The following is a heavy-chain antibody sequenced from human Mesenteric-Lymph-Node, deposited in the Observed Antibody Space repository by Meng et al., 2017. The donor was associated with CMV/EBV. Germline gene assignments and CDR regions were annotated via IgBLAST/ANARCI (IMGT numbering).Heavy chain of an antibody. CDR3: ATGYSSGWHPLIDL. D-gene: IGHD6-19*01. Sequence: GESLKISCAASGFTFTIYAMTWGRQAPGKGLEWVSGISRSGGSTYYADSVKGRFFISRDNAKNTLYLQMDSLRAEDTAVYYCATGYSSGWHPLIDLWGQGTLVTVSS. V-gene: IGHV3-23*01. CDR1: GFTFTIYA. CDR2: ISRSGGST. J-gene: IGHJ5*02.